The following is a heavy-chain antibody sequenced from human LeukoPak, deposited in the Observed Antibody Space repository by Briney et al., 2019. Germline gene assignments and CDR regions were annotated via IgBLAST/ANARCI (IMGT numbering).Heavy chain of an antibody. V-gene: IGHV3-23*01. Sequence: GGSLRLSCAASGMNFERYAMHWVRQRPGKGLEWVSLSGSGGDTYYVDSVKGRFTISRDNSKNTLYLQMNSLSAEDTAVYYCAKARGGTYRTYYFDYWGQGTLVTVSS. D-gene: IGHD1-26*01. CDR3: AKARGGTYRTYYFDY. CDR2: SGSGGDT. J-gene: IGHJ4*02. CDR1: GMNFERYA.